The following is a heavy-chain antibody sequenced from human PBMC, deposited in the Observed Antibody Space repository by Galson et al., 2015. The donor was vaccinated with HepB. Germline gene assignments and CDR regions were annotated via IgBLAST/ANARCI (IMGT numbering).Heavy chain of an antibody. J-gene: IGHJ4*02. CDR1: GFSFSRNG. CDR2: TSYDENYE. Sequence: SLRLSCAASGFSFSRNGIHWVRQAPGKGSEWVAATSYDENYEDYADSVRGRFTISRDNSENTVYLQMNSLRPEDTALYYCAKDRGDVLTGYDFYFDSWGQGTLVTVSS. D-gene: IGHD3-9*01. V-gene: IGHV3-30*18. CDR3: AKDRGDVLTGYDFYFDS.